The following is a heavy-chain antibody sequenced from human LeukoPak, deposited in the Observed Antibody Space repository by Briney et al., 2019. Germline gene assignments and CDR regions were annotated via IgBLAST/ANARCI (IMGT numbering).Heavy chain of an antibody. Sequence: PGGSLRLSCAASGFTFSSYGMHWVRQAPGKGLEWVAFIRYDGSNKYYADSVKGRFTISRDNSKNTLYLQMNSLRAEDTAVYYCARASTTVGVSIKYWGQGTLVTVSS. J-gene: IGHJ4*02. CDR3: ARASTTVGVSIKY. V-gene: IGHV3-30*02. D-gene: IGHD3-10*01. CDR2: IRYDGSNK. CDR1: GFTFSSYG.